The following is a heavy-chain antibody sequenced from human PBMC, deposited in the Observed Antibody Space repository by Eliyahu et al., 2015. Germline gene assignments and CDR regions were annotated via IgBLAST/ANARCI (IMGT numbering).Heavy chain of an antibody. J-gene: IGHJ4*02. Sequence: KASGGTFSSYAISWVRQAPGQGLEWMGRIIPILGIANYAQKFQGRVTITADKSTSTAYMELSSLRSEDTAVYYCAREGVEMATIYWGQGTLGTVSS. CDR2: IIPILGIA. V-gene: IGHV1-69*04. CDR3: AREGVEMATIY. D-gene: IGHD5-24*01. CDR1: GGTFSSYA.